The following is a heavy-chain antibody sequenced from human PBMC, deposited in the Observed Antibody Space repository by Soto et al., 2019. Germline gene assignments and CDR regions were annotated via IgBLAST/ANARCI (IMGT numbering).Heavy chain of an antibody. CDR2: IYNSGST. D-gene: IGHD6-13*01. CDR3: ARGRLTSGTIRAGTWGLDYYYGLDI. V-gene: IGHV4-61*01. Sequence: QVQLQESGPGLVKPSETLSLSCSVSGGSVSSGPYYWSWIRQSPGKRLEWIGYIYNSGSTKYNPSLKGRFIISVDTSENQVSLKLSAVTAADPALYYCARGRLTSGTIRAGTWGLDYYYGLDIWGQGTTVTVSS. CDR1: GGSVSSGPYY. J-gene: IGHJ6*02.